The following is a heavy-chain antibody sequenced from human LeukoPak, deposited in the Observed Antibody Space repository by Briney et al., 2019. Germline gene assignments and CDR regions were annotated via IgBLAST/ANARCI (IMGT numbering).Heavy chain of an antibody. CDR3: ARGSLKPTSYYYDSSEVQH. CDR2: INHSGST. V-gene: IGHV4-39*07. J-gene: IGHJ1*01. D-gene: IGHD3-22*01. Sequence: KPSETLSLTCTVSGGSISSSSYYWGWIRQPPGKGLEWIGEINHSGSTNYNPSLKSRVTISVDTSKNQFSLKLSSVTAADTAVYYCARGSLKPTSYYYDSSEVQHWGQGTLVTVSS. CDR1: GGSISSSSYY.